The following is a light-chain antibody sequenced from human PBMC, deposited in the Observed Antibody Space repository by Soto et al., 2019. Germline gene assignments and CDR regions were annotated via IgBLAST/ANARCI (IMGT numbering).Light chain of an antibody. Sequence: QSVLTQPHSASGTPGQRVTISCSGSSSNIGTSSVHWFQQLPGTAPKLLISTTNQRPSGVPERFSGSKSGTSASLAISGLQSEDEADYYCAAWDYSLNGHVFGTGSMVTVL. CDR2: TTN. CDR3: AAWDYSLNGHV. J-gene: IGLJ1*01. V-gene: IGLV1-44*01. CDR1: SSNIGTSS.